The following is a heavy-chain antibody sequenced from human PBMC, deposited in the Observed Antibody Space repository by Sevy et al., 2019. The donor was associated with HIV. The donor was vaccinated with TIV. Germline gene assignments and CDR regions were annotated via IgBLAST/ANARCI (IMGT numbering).Heavy chain of an antibody. CDR1: GYTFTSYG. V-gene: IGHV1-18*01. D-gene: IGHD3-22*01. J-gene: IGHJ4*02. CDR3: AGDGFEEGYDSSGYYYDPSDY. CDR2: ISAYNGNT. Sequence: ASVKVSCKASGYTFTSYGISWVRQAPGQGLEWMGWISAYNGNTNYAQKLQGRVTMTTDTSTRTAYMELRSLRSDDTAVYYCAGDGFEEGYDSSGYYYDPSDYWGQGTLVTVSS.